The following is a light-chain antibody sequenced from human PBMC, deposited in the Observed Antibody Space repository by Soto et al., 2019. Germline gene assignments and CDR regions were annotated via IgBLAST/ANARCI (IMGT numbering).Light chain of an antibody. CDR3: QKYNSAPPT. V-gene: IGKV1-5*01. CDR1: QSISSW. Sequence: DIQMTQSPSTLSASVGDRVTITCRASQSISSWLAWYQQKPGKAPKLLIYDASSLESGVPSRFSGSGSGTEFTLTISSLQPEDVATYYCQKYNSAPPTFGQGTKVEIK. CDR2: DAS. J-gene: IGKJ1*01.